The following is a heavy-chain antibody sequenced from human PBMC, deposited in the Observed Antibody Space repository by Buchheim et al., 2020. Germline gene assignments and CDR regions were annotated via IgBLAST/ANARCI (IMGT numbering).Heavy chain of an antibody. CDR2: ISISGKT. CDR3: AKEIRPNDY. CDR1: GLTFNNCA. D-gene: IGHD4-17*01. J-gene: IGHJ4*02. V-gene: IGHV3-23*01. Sequence: EVQLLESGGGLVQPGGSLRLSCAASGLTFNNCAMSWVRQAPGKGLEWVSSISISGKTYYADSVKGRFTGSRDNSKNPLYLQMHSLRADDTAIYYCAKEIRPNDYWGQGTL.